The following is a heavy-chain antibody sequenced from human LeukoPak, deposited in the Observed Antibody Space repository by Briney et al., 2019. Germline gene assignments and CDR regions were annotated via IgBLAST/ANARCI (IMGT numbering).Heavy chain of an antibody. CDR1: GYTFTGYY. Sequence: ASVKVSCKASGYTFTGYYMHWVRQAPGQGLEWMGWINPNSGGTNYAQKFKGRVTMTRDTSISTAYMELSRLRSDDTAVYYCARTSYYDFWSGYYSASFDPWGQGTLVTVSS. CDR2: INPNSGGT. V-gene: IGHV1-2*02. D-gene: IGHD3-3*01. CDR3: ARTSYYDFWSGYYSASFDP. J-gene: IGHJ5*02.